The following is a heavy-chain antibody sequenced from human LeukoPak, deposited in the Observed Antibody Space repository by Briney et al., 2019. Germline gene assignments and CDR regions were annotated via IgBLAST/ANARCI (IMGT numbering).Heavy chain of an antibody. Sequence: SETLSLTRTVSGGSFRGYYWSWIRHPPGKGLEWIGYIYYSGSTNYNPSLKSRVTISVDTSKNQFSLKLSSVTAADTAVYYCARGGMTTQPFDYWGQGTLVTVSS. CDR1: GGSFRGYY. J-gene: IGHJ4*02. V-gene: IGHV4-59*01. CDR2: IYYSGST. CDR3: ARGGMTTQPFDY. D-gene: IGHD4-17*01.